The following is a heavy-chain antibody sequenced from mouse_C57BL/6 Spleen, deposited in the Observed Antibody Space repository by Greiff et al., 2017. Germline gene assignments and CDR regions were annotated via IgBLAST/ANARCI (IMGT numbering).Heavy chain of an antibody. CDR2: IYPGDGDT. D-gene: IGHD2-1*01. Sequence: VQLQQSGPELVKPGASVKISCKASGYAFSSSWMNWVKQRPGTGLEWIGRIYPGDGDTNYNGKFKGKATLTADKSSSTAYMQLSSLTSEDSAVYFCARGIYYGNYEGGDYWGQGTSVTVSS. CDR1: GYAFSSSW. CDR3: ARGIYYGNYEGGDY. J-gene: IGHJ4*01. V-gene: IGHV1-82*01.